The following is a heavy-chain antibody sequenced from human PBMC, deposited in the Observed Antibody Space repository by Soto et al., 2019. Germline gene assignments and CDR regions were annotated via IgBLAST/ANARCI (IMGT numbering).Heavy chain of an antibody. D-gene: IGHD6-6*01. CDR3: AKEHSSSSFQAYYYYYYYMDV. CDR1: GFNFSSYA. J-gene: IGHJ6*03. Sequence: GGSLRLSCAASGFNFSSYAMSWVRQAPGKGLEWVSAISGSGGSTYYADSVKGRFTISRDNSKNTLYLQMNSLRAEDTAVYYCAKEHSSSSFQAYYYYYYYMDVWGKGTTVTVS. CDR2: ISGSGGST. V-gene: IGHV3-23*01.